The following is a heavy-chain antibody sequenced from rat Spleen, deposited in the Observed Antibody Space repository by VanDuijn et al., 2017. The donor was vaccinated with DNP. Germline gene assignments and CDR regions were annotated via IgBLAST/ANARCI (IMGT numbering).Heavy chain of an antibody. D-gene: IGHD1-12*02. CDR1: GFTFNHHD. Sequence: EVQLVESGGGLVQPGRSLKLSCVVSGFTFNHHDMAWVRQAPTKGLEWVASINTGGDSPYYRDSLKGRFTVSRDNAKSTLYLQMDSLRSEDTATYYCAGNYFDGSFYYPFAYWGQGTLVTVSS. J-gene: IGHJ3*01. CDR2: INTGGDSP. CDR3: AGNYFDGSFYYPFAY. V-gene: IGHV5-25*01.